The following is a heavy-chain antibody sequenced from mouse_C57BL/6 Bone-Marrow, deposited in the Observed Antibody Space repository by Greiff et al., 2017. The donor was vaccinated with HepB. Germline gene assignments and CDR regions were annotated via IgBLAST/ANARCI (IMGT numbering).Heavy chain of an antibody. CDR3: APTYYGSSCAY. Sequence: QVQLQQPGAELVRPGTSVKLSCKASGYTFTSYWMHWVKQRPGQGLEWIGVIDPSDSYTNYNQKFKGKATLTVDTSSSTAYMQLSSLTSEGSAVYYCAPTYYGSSCAYWGQGTLVTVSA. V-gene: IGHV1-59*01. CDR1: GYTFTSYW. D-gene: IGHD1-1*01. J-gene: IGHJ3*01. CDR2: IDPSDSYT.